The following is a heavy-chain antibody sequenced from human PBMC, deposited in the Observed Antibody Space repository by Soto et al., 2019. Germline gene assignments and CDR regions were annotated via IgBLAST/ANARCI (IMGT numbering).Heavy chain of an antibody. J-gene: IGHJ6*02. CDR2: ISGSGGST. CDR1: GFTFSSYA. D-gene: IGHD3-9*01. CDR3: AKALVLRYFNGMAV. Sequence: PGESLKISCAASGFTFSSYAMSWVRQAPGKGLEWVSAISGSGGSTYYADSVKGRFTISRDNSKNTLYLQMNSLRAEDTAVYYCAKALVLRYFNGMAVWGQGPTAT. V-gene: IGHV3-23*01.